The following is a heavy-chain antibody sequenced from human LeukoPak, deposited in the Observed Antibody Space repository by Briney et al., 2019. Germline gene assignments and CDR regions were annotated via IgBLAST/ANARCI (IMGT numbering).Heavy chain of an antibody. J-gene: IGHJ5*02. CDR2: ISGSGGST. D-gene: IGHD3-3*01. Sequence: GGSLRLSCAASGFTFSSYSMTWVRQAPGKGLEWVSAISGSGGSTYYADSVKGRFTISRDNSKNTLYLQMNSLRAEDTAVYYCASITIFGVVHLNWFDPWGQGTLVTVSS. CDR3: ASITIFGVVHLNWFDP. CDR1: GFTFSSYS. V-gene: IGHV3-23*01.